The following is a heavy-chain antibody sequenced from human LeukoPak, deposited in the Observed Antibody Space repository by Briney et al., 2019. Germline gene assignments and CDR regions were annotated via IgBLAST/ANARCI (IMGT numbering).Heavy chain of an antibody. D-gene: IGHD3-3*01. CDR2: INPNSGGT. J-gene: IGHJ6*02. CDR1: GYTFTGYY. V-gene: IGHV1-2*02. CDR3: ARGLEGFYYYYGMDV. Sequence: ASVKVSCKASGYTFTGYYMHWVRQAPGQGLEWMGWINPNSGGTNYAQKFQGRVTMTRDTSISTAYMELSRLRSDDTAVYYCARGLEGFYYYYGMDVWGQGTTVTVSS.